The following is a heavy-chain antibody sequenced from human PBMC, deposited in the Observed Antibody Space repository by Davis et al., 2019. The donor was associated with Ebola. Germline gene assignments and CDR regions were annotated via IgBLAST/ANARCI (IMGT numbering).Heavy chain of an antibody. CDR3: ARVPRDGYNFQVFDY. V-gene: IGHV4-59*11. CDR2: IYYSGST. J-gene: IGHJ4*02. Sequence: PSETLSLTCTVSGGSISSHYWSWIRQPPGKGLEWIGYIYYSGSTNYNPSLKSRVTISVGTSKNQFSLKLSSVTAADTAVYYCARVPRDGYNFQVFDYWGQGTLVTVSS. CDR1: GGSISSHY. D-gene: IGHD5-24*01.